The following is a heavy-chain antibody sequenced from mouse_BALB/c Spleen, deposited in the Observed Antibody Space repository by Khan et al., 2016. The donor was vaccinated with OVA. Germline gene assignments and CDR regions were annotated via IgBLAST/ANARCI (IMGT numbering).Heavy chain of an antibody. D-gene: IGHD1-1*01. V-gene: IGHV1-20*02. CDR2: INLHIGET. CDR1: GYSFTGYS. J-gene: IGHJ2*01. CDR3: ARTYGSDFDY. Sequence: VQLQESGPELVKPGASVKISCKASGYSFTGYSMNWVMQSHGKSLEWIGRINLHIGETLYNQKFRDKATLTVDESSSTAHMELRSLASEDSAVYYCARTYGSDFDYWGQGTTLTVSS.